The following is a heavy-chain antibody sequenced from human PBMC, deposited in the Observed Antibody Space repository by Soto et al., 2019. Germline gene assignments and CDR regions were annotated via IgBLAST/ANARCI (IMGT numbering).Heavy chain of an antibody. CDR2: IKRQTESGTT. CDR1: GISFSDAW. J-gene: IGHJ4*02. Sequence: GGSLRLSCVGSGISFSDAWMSWVRQAPGRGLEWVGRIKRQTESGTTDYPASVKGRFIISRDDSENTLYLQMNSLKTEDTAMYYCTTDPPAGSRAIDYWGQGT. V-gene: IGHV3-15*07. CDR3: TTDPPAGSRAIDY.